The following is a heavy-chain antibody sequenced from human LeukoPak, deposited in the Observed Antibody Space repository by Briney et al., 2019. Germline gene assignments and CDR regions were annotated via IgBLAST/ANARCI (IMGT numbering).Heavy chain of an antibody. J-gene: IGHJ4*02. CDR2: ISWNSGSI. V-gene: IGHV3-9*01. D-gene: IGHD3-22*01. Sequence: PGGSLRLSCAASGFTFDDYAMHWVRQAPGKGLEWVSAISWNSGSIGYVDSVKGRFTISRDNAKNSLYLQMNSLRAEDTALYYCVKGGYDTSGYTIDYWGQGTLVTVSS. CDR1: GFTFDDYA. CDR3: VKGGYDTSGYTIDY.